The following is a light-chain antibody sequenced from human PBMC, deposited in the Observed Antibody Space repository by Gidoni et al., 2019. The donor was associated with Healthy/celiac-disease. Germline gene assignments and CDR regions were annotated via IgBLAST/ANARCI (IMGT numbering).Light chain of an antibody. CDR1: SGSIASNY. CDR2: EDN. V-gene: IGLV6-57*04. CDR3: QSYDSSNQRV. Sequence: NCMLTQPHSVAESPGKTVTISCTRSSGSIASNYVPWYPQRPGSAPTTVIYEDNQRPSGVPDRFSGSIDSSSNSASLTISGLKTEDEADFYCQSYDSSNQRVFGGGTKLTVL. J-gene: IGLJ3*02.